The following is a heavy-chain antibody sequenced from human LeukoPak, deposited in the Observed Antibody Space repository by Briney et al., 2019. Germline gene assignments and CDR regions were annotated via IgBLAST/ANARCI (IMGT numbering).Heavy chain of an antibody. CDR2: INHSGST. CDR3: ARRYDFWSGYPFDY. CDR1: GGSFSGYY. V-gene: IGHV4-34*01. J-gene: IGHJ4*02. Sequence: SETLSLTCAVYGGSFSGYYWSWIRQPPGKGLEWIGEINHSGSTNYNPSLKSRVTIPVDTSKNQFSLKLSSVTAADTAVYYCARRYDFWSGYPFDYWGQGTLVTVSS. D-gene: IGHD3-3*01.